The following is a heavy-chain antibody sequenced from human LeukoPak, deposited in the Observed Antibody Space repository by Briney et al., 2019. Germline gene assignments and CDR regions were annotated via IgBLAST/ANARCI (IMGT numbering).Heavy chain of an antibody. V-gene: IGHV1-3*01. CDR1: GYTFTSYA. D-gene: IGHD5-18*01. CDR3: AREDTAFDY. CDR2: INAGNGDT. J-gene: IGHJ4*02. Sequence: ASVKVSCKASGYTFTSYAMHLVRQAPRPRLEWMGWINAGNGDTKYSQRLQGRVTISRDTSASTAYMELSSLRSEDTAVYYCAREDTAFDYWGQGTLVTVSS.